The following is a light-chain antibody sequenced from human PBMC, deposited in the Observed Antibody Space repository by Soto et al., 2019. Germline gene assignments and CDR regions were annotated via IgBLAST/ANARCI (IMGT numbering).Light chain of an antibody. CDR2: DAS. J-gene: IGKJ4*01. CDR1: QTIRNW. CDR3: QPYNTHPLS. Sequence: DIQMTQSPSTLSASVGDRVTITCRASQTIRNWLAWYQQKPGKAPKVLIFDASTLDGGVPSRFSGRRSGTDFTLTISSLQPSDFATYYCQPYNTHPLSFGGGTKVEI. V-gene: IGKV1-5*01.